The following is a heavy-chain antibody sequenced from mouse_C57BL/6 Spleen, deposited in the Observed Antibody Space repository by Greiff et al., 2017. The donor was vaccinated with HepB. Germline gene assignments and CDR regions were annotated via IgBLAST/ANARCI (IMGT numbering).Heavy chain of an antibody. V-gene: IGHV1-18*01. Sequence: EVQLQQSGPELVKPGASVKIPCKASGYTFTDYNMDWVKQSHGKSLEWIGDINPNNGGTIYNQKFKGKATLTVDKSSSTAYMELRSLTSEDTAVYYCARRYYGSSGAFDYWGQGTTLTVSS. CDR2: INPNNGGT. CDR3: ARRYYGSSGAFDY. J-gene: IGHJ2*01. D-gene: IGHD1-1*01. CDR1: GYTFTDYN.